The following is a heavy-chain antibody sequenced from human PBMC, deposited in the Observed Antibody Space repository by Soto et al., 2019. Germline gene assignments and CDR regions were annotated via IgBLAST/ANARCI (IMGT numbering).Heavy chain of an antibody. CDR1: GYSFTSYW. D-gene: IGHD5-18*01. CDR3: AASDTAMVTYYHYGMDV. Sequence: PGESLKISCKGSGYSFTSYWISWVRQMPGKGLEWMGRIDPSDSYTNYSPSFQGHVTISADKSISTAYLQWSSLKASDTAMYYCAASDTAMVTYYHYGMDVWGQGTTVTVSS. V-gene: IGHV5-10-1*01. CDR2: IDPSDSYT. J-gene: IGHJ6*02.